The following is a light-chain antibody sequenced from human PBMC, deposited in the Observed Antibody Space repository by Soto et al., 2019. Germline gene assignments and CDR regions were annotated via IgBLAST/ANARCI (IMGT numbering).Light chain of an antibody. CDR1: QSVSRTF. CDR2: GAS. J-gene: IGKJ1*01. CDR3: QQYGSSPTT. Sequence: EIVLTQSPGTLSSSPGERATLSCRTSQSVSRTFLAWYQQKPGQTPRLLIYGASSRATGIPDRFSGSGSGTDFTLTISRLEPEDFAVYYCQQYGSSPTTFGQGTKVEIK. V-gene: IGKV3-20*01.